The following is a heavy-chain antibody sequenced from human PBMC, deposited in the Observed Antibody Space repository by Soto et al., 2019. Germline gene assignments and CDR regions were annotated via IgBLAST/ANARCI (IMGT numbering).Heavy chain of an antibody. D-gene: IGHD3-3*01. V-gene: IGHV5-10-1*01. CDR2: IDPSDSYT. J-gene: IGHJ3*02. CDR3: ARLRGVDTRGQAMAFDI. CDR1: GYSFTSYL. Sequence: PVDSLKVSCKYCGYSFTSYLIICVLQMPGKGLECMGRIDPSDSYTNYSPSFQGHVTISADKSISTAYLQWSSLKASDTAMYYCARLRGVDTRGQAMAFDIWGQGTMVTV.